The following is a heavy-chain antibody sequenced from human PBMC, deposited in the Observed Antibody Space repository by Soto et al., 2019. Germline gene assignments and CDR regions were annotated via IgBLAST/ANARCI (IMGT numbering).Heavy chain of an antibody. Sequence: XGSLRLTCAASGFTFSSYSMSWVRQAPGKGLEWVSAISGSGGSTYYADSVKGRFTISRDNSKNTLYLQMDSLRAEDTAVYYCAKEHPEIVVVPAPADDWGQGTLVTVSS. CDR3: AKEHPEIVVVPAPADD. CDR2: ISGSGGST. CDR1: GFTFSSYS. V-gene: IGHV3-23*01. D-gene: IGHD2-2*01. J-gene: IGHJ4*02.